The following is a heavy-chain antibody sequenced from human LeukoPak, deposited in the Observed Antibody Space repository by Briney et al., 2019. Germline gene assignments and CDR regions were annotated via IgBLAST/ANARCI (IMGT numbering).Heavy chain of an antibody. Sequence: ASVKVSCKSSGYTFTSYDINWVRQVPGQGLEWMGWINLNSDNTGYAQKFQCRVTMTTNTSISTAYMELSSLRSEYTAVYYCARARRTVVSQNYYYYYMDVWGKGTTVTVSS. CDR3: ARARRTVVSQNYYYYYMDV. CDR1: GYTFTSYD. CDR2: INLNSDNT. J-gene: IGHJ6*03. V-gene: IGHV1-8*01. D-gene: IGHD4-23*01.